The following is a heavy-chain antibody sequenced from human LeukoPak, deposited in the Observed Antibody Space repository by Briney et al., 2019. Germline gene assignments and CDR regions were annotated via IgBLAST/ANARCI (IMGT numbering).Heavy chain of an antibody. Sequence: PGGSLRLSCAASGFTFDDYAMHWVRQAPGKGLEWVSGIGWNSGSIGYADSVKGRFTISRDNAKNSLYLQMNSLRAEDTALYYCAKIAVAGGYFDYWGQGTLVTVSS. D-gene: IGHD6-19*01. CDR3: AKIAVAGGYFDY. CDR2: IGWNSGSI. J-gene: IGHJ4*02. CDR1: GFTFDDYA. V-gene: IGHV3-9*01.